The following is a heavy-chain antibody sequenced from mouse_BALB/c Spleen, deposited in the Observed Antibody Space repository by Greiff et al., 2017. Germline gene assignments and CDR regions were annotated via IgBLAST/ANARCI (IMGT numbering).Heavy chain of an antibody. J-gene: IGHJ2*01. V-gene: IGHV3-6*02. Sequence: EVQLVESGPGLVKPSQSLSLTCSVTGYSITSGYYWNWIRQFPGNKLEWMGYISYDGSNNYNPSLKNRISITRDTSKNQFFLKLNSVTTEDTATYYCAREGNYGNFLYFDYWGQGTTLTVSS. CDR1: GYSITSGYY. D-gene: IGHD2-1*01. CDR2: ISYDGSN. CDR3: AREGNYGNFLYFDY.